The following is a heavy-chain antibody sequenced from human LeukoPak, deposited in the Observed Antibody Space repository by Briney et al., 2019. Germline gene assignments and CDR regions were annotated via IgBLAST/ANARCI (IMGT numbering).Heavy chain of an antibody. CDR2: IYYSGST. J-gene: IGHJ3*02. V-gene: IGHV4-59*12. CDR3: ARTTYYYDSSGYYDAFDI. Sequence: SETLSLTCTVSGGSISSYYWSWIRQPPGKGLEWIGYIYYSGSTNYNPSLKSRVTMSVDTSKNQFSLKLSSVTAADTAVYYCARTTYYYDSSGYYDAFDIWGQGTMVTVSS. CDR1: GGSISSYY. D-gene: IGHD3-22*01.